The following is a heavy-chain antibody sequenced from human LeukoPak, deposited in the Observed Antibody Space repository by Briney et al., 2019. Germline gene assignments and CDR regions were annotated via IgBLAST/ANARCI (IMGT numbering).Heavy chain of an antibody. CDR1: GGSFSGYY. Sequence: SETLSLTCAVYGGSFSGYYWSWIRQPPGKGLEWIGEINHSGSTNYNPSLKSRVTISVDTSKNQFSLKLSSVTAADTAVYYCARSRSSYYYYMDVWGKGTTVTASS. D-gene: IGHD1-26*01. CDR2: INHSGST. J-gene: IGHJ6*03. CDR3: ARSRSSYYYYMDV. V-gene: IGHV4-34*01.